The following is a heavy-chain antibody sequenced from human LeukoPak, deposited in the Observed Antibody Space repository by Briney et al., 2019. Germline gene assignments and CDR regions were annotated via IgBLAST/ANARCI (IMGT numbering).Heavy chain of an antibody. CDR3: AREGSSSGYFDY. J-gene: IGHJ4*02. D-gene: IGHD6-6*01. Sequence: GGSLRLSCAASGFSVSTNYMSWVRQAPGKGLEWVSVIYSGGSTYYADSVKDRFTISRDNSRNTLYLQMNSLRAEDTAVYYCAREGSSSGYFDYWGQGTLVTVSS. CDR2: IYSGGST. V-gene: IGHV3-53*01. CDR1: GFSVSTNY.